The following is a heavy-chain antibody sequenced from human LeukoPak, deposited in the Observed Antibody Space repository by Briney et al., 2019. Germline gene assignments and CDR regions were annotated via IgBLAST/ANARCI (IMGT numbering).Heavy chain of an antibody. V-gene: IGHV3-74*01. D-gene: IGHD5-12*01. CDR2: INSNGSST. J-gene: IGHJ6*02. CDR1: GFTFSNYW. CDR3: AKGGATICDN. Sequence: GGSLRLSCAASGFTFSNYWMHWVRQAPGKGLVWVSRINSNGSSTNYADSVKGRFTISRDNAKNTLYLQMSSLRAEDTAVYYCAKGGATICDNWGQGATVTVSS.